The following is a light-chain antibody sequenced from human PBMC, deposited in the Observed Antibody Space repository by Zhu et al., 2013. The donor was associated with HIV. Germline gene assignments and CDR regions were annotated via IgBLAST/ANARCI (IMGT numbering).Light chain of an antibody. Sequence: AIRMTQSPSSFSASKGDRVTITCRASQGISSYLAWYQQKPGKAPKVLIYVASRLESGVPSRFSGSGSGTDFTLTISSLQPEDFATYYCQQSYSLPCTFGPGTKVDMK. CDR3: QQSYSLPCT. CDR2: VAS. CDR1: QGISSY. J-gene: IGKJ3*01. V-gene: IGKV1-8*01.